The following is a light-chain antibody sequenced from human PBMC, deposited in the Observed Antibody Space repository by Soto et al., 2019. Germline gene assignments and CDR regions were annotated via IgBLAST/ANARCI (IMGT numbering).Light chain of an antibody. CDR1: QNIYTW. V-gene: IGKV1-5*01. CDR3: QQRLNWPPG. Sequence: DIQMTQSPSTLSASVGDRVTITCRASQNIYTWLAWYQQKPGKAPKRLIYAASSLQSGVPSRFSGTGSGTEFTLTISDLEPADFGLYYCQQRLNWPPGFGQGTKVDIK. J-gene: IGKJ1*01. CDR2: AAS.